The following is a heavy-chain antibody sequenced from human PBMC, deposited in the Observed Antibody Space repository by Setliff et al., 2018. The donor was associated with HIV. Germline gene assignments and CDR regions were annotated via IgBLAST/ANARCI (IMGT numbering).Heavy chain of an antibody. J-gene: IGHJ4*02. D-gene: IGHD1-26*01. CDR3: AVVGATSPFDY. V-gene: IGHV4-39*07. CDR1: GGSISSSSYY. CDR2: MYYSGST. Sequence: KASETLSLXXTVSGGSISSSSYYWGWVRQPPGKGLEWIGSMYYSGSTYYTPSLKSRITISLDTSKNQFSLRMRSVTAADTAVYYCAVVGATSPFDYWGQGTLVTVSS.